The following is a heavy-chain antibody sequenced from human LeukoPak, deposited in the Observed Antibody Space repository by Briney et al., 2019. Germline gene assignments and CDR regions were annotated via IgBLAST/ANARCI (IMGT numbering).Heavy chain of an antibody. Sequence: GGSLRLSCAASGFTFSSHSMTWVRLAPGKGLEWVAYIKEGGRQTEYADSVKGRFTISRDNAKNSLYLQRNTLRIADTAVYYCAGWRWQQSEFDYWGQGTLVTVSS. J-gene: IGHJ4*02. V-gene: IGHV3-7*01. CDR2: IKEGGRQT. D-gene: IGHD5-24*01. CDR1: GFTFSSHS. CDR3: AGWRWQQSEFDY.